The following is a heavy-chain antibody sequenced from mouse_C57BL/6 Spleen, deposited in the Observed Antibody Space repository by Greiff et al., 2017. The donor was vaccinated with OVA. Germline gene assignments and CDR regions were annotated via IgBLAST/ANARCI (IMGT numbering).Heavy chain of an antibody. D-gene: IGHD3-2*02. CDR3: ARSEAQAHDY. J-gene: IGHJ2*01. V-gene: IGHV1-64*01. Sequence: QVQLKQPGAELVKPGASVKLSCKASGYTFTSYWMHWVKQRPGQGLEWIGMIHPNSGSTNYNEKFKSKATLTVDKSSSTAYMQLSSLTSEDSAVYYCARSEAQAHDYWGQGTTLTVSS. CDR1: GYTFTSYW. CDR2: IHPNSGST.